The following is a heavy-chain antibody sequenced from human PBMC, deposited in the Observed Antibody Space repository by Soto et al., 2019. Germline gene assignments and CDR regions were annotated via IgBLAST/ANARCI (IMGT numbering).Heavy chain of an antibody. Sequence: GGSLRLSCAASGFTFSSYSMNWVRQAPGKGLEWVSSISSGSGYIYYADSVKGRFTISRDNTKNSLYLQMNSLRAEDTALYYCARDFATKPANDAFDIWGQGTMVTVSS. CDR2: ISSGSGYI. CDR3: ARDFATKPANDAFDI. V-gene: IGHV3-21*01. CDR1: GFTFSSYS. J-gene: IGHJ3*02.